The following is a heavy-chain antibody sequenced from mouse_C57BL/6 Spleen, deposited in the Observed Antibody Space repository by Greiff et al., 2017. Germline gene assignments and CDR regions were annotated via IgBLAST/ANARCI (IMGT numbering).Heavy chain of an antibody. CDR2: ISDGGSYT. D-gene: IGHD1-1*01. CDR3: ARDDYGSSWYYFDY. CDR1: GFSFSSYA. Sequence: EVQGVESGGGLVKPGGSLKLSCAASGFSFSSYAMSWVRQTPEKRLAWVATISDGGSYTYYPDNVKGRFTISRDNAKNNLYLQMSHLKSEDTAMYYCARDDYGSSWYYFDYWGQGTTLTVSS. J-gene: IGHJ2*01. V-gene: IGHV5-4*01.